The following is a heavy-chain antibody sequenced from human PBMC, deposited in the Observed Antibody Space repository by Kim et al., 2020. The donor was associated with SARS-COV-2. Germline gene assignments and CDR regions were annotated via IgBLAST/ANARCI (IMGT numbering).Heavy chain of an antibody. Sequence: SETLSLTCTVSGGSISSSSYYWGWIRQPPGKGLEWIGSIYYSGSTYYNPSLKSRVTISVDTSKNQFSLKLSSVTAADTAVYYCARRTVAYDAFDIWGQGT. J-gene: IGHJ3*02. V-gene: IGHV4-39*01. CDR3: ARRTVAYDAFDI. D-gene: IGHD4-17*01. CDR2: IYYSGST. CDR1: GGSISSSSYY.